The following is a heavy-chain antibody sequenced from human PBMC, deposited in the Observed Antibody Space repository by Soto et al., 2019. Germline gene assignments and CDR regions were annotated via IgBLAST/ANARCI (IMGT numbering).Heavy chain of an antibody. V-gene: IGHV3-66*01. Sequence: EVQLVESGGGLVQPGGSLRLSCAASGFTVSSNYMTWVRQAPGKGLEWVSVIYSGASTYYADSVKDRFTISRATSRNTLYLQMNSRRAEDPAVYYCARDMSASSSDGYFDLWGRGTLVTVSS. CDR2: IYSGAST. J-gene: IGHJ2*01. CDR1: GFTVSSNY. D-gene: IGHD6-13*01. CDR3: ARDMSASSSDGYFDL.